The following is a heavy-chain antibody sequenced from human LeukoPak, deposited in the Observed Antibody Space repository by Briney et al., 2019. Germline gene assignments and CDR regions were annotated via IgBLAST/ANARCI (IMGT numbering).Heavy chain of an antibody. V-gene: IGHV1-46*01. CDR1: GYTFTTYY. J-gene: IGHJ4*02. CDR3: ARGEGYRVGAWWYFDY. CDR2: INPNAGDT. D-gene: IGHD1-26*01. Sequence: GASVKVSCKASGYTFTTYYLHWVRQAPGQGLEWMGVINPNAGDTGYAQKFLGRVTMTRDTSTSTVYMALSSLRSEDTAVYYCARGEGYRVGAWWYFDYWGQGTLVTVSS.